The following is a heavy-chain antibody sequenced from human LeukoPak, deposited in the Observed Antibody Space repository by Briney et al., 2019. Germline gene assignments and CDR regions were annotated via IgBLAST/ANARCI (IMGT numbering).Heavy chain of an antibody. CDR1: GGSISSYY. CDR3: ASAESYCSGGSCSY. Sequence: SETLSLTCTVSGGSISSYYWSWIRQPAGKGLEWIGRIYTSGSTNYNPSLKSRVTMSVDTSKNQISLKLSSVTAADTAVYYCASAESYCSGGSCSYWGQGTLVTVSS. CDR2: IYTSGST. J-gene: IGHJ4*02. V-gene: IGHV4-4*07. D-gene: IGHD2-15*01.